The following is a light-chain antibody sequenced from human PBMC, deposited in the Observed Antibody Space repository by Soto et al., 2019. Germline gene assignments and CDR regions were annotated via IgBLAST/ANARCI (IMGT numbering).Light chain of an antibody. CDR3: SSYAGSNNLV. J-gene: IGLJ2*01. CDR2: EVT. CDR1: SSDVGGYHY. V-gene: IGLV2-8*01. Sequence: QSALTQPPSASGSPGQSVTISCTGTSSDVGGYHYVSWYQQHSGKAPKLMIHEVTKRPSGVPDRFSGSKSGNTASLTVSGLQGEDEADYNCSSYAGSNNLVFGGGTKLTVL.